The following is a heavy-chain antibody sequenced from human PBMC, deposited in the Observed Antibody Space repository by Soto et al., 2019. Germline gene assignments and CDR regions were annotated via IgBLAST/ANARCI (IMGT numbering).Heavy chain of an antibody. Sequence: SETLSLTCTVSGGSISSYYWSWIRQPPGKGLEWIGYIYYSGSTNYNPSLKSRVTISVDTSKNQFSLKLSSVTAADTAVYYCARDGSVAARIDAFDIWGQGTMVTVSS. J-gene: IGHJ3*02. D-gene: IGHD1-26*01. CDR2: IYYSGST. CDR1: GGSISSYY. CDR3: ARDGSVAARIDAFDI. V-gene: IGHV4-59*01.